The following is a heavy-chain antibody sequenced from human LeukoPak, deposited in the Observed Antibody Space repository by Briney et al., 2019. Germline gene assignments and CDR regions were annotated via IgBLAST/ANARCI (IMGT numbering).Heavy chain of an antibody. V-gene: IGHV4-39*01. J-gene: IGHJ4*02. D-gene: IGHD3-22*01. CDR3: ALYYYDSSGYFPLDY. Sequence: PSETLSLTCSVSGGSISSSSYYWGWIRQPPGKGLEWIGSIYYSGSTYYNPSLKSRVTISVDTSKNQSSLKLSSVTAADTAVYYCALYYYDSSGYFPLDYWGQGTLVTVSS. CDR1: GGSISSSSYY. CDR2: IYYSGST.